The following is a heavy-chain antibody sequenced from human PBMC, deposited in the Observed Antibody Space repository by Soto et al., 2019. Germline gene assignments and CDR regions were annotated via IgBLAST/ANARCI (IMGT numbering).Heavy chain of an antibody. V-gene: IGHV1-69*01. CDR2: IIPIFGTA. Sequence: QVQLVQSGAEVKKPGSSVKVSCKASGGTFSSYAISWVRQAPGQGLEWMGGIIPIFGTANYAQKFQGRVTITADESTSTAYMELSSLRSDDTAVYYCATGIRGEQLATVHYYYYYGMDVWGQGTTVTVSS. J-gene: IGHJ6*02. CDR3: ATGIRGEQLATVHYYYYYGMDV. CDR1: GGTFSSYA. D-gene: IGHD6-13*01.